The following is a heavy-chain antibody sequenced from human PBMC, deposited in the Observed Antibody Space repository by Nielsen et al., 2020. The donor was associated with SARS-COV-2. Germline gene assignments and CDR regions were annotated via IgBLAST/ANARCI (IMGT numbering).Heavy chain of an antibody. V-gene: IGHV1-3*01. Sequence: ASMKVSCKASGYTFTSYAMHWVRQAPGQRLEWMGWINAGNGNTKYSQKFQGRVTITRDTSASTAYMELSSLRSEDTAVYYCARSLLDFWSGNFDYWGQGTLVTVSS. CDR2: INAGNGNT. CDR3: ARSLLDFWSGNFDY. J-gene: IGHJ4*02. CDR1: GYTFTSYA. D-gene: IGHD3-3*01.